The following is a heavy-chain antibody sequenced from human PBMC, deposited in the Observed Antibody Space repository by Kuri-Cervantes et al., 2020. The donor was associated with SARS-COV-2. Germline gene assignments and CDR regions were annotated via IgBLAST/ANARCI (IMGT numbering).Heavy chain of an antibody. J-gene: IGHJ1*01. V-gene: IGHV3-49*04. CDR3: ATDGGLVIAATPEYLQH. D-gene: IGHD2-21*01. Sequence: GESLKISCTASGFTFGDYAMSWVRQAPGKGLEWVGFIRSKAYGGTTEYAASVKGRFTISRDDSKSIAYLQMNSLKTEDTAVYYCATDGGLVIAATPEYLQHWGQGTLVTVSS. CDR1: GFTFGDYA. CDR2: IRSKAYGGTT.